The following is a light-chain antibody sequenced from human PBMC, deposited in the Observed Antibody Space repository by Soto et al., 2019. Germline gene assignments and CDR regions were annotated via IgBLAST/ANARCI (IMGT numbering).Light chain of an antibody. V-gene: IGKV1-9*01. J-gene: IGKJ4*01. CDR1: QGISSY. CDR3: QQYNSYPLT. CDR2: TAS. Sequence: DIQVTLSPSSLSVSVVASVTITCRASQGISSYLAWYQQKPGKAPKLLISTASTLQSGVPSRFSGSGSGTEFTLTISSLQPDDLATYYCQQYNSYPLTFGGGTKVDIK.